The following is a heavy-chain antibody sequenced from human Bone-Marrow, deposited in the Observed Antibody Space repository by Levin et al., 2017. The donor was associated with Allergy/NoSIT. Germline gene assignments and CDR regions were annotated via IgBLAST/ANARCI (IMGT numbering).Heavy chain of an antibody. J-gene: IGHJ2*01. CDR3: ARDTNYGDAVFWYFDR. CDR1: GFTFSTYS. V-gene: IGHV3-48*02. CDR2: ISSSSTTI. D-gene: IGHD4-17*01. Sequence: PGGSLRLSCAASGFTFSTYSVNWFRQAPGKGLEWVSFISSSSTTIYYADSVKGRFTISRDNAKNSLYLQMNSLRDEDTAVYYCARDTNYGDAVFWYFDRWGRGTLVIVSS.